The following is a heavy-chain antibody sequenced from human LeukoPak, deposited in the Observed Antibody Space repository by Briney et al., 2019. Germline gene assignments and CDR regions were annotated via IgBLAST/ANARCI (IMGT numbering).Heavy chain of an antibody. Sequence: QAGGSLRLSCAASGFTFSSYAMSWVRQAPGKGLEWVSAISGSGGSTYYADSVKGRFTISRDNSKNTLYLQMNSLRAEDTAVYYCAKSVVAARSYYYYGMDVWGQGTTVTVSS. D-gene: IGHD6-6*01. CDR3: AKSVVAARSYYYYGMDV. CDR1: GFTFSSYA. V-gene: IGHV3-23*01. CDR2: ISGSGGST. J-gene: IGHJ6*02.